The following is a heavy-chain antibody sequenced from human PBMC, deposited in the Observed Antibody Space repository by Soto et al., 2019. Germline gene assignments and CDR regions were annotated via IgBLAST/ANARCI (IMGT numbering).Heavy chain of an antibody. CDR3: VKGIVHSYYGLDV. J-gene: IGHJ6*02. Sequence: EVQLLESGGGLVQPGGSLRLSCAASGFTFSTYAMSWVRQAPGKGLEWVSGITDSGDNTNYADSVKGRFTISRDNSKNTLLLQMNSLRVEDTAVYYCVKGIVHSYYGLDVWGQGTTVTVSS. D-gene: IGHD3-22*01. CDR2: ITDSGDNT. CDR1: GFTFSTYA. V-gene: IGHV3-23*01.